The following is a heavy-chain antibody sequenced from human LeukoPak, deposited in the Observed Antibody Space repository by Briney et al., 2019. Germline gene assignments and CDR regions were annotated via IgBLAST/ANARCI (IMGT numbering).Heavy chain of an antibody. Sequence: SETLSLTCAVYGGSFSGYYWSWIRQPPGKGLEWIGEINHSGSTNYNPSLKTRVTMSVDTSKNQFSLKLSSVTAADTAVYYCATDYSVGSTTIDLDYWGQGTLVTVSS. CDR3: ATDYSVGSTTIDLDY. CDR2: INHSGST. CDR1: GGSFSGYY. V-gene: IGHV4-34*01. D-gene: IGHD1-26*01. J-gene: IGHJ4*02.